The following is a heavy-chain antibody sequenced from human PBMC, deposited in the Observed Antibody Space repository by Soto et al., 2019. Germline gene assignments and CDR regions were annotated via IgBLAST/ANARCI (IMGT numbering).Heavy chain of an antibody. J-gene: IGHJ5*02. Sequence: QVQLVQSGAEVKKPGASVKVSCKASGYTFTSYAIHWVRQAPGQGLEWMGWINAGNGNAKYPQKFQGRVTITRDTSACTAYMELTGLRSEDTAVYYCARLETGRVVTRPNWLDPWGQGTLVTVSS. CDR1: GYTFTSYA. CDR2: INAGNGNA. V-gene: IGHV1-3*01. D-gene: IGHD2-21*02. CDR3: ARLETGRVVTRPNWLDP.